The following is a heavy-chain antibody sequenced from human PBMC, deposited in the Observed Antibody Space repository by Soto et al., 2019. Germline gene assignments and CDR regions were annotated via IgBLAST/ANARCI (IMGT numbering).Heavy chain of an antibody. CDR2: IYNSGTT. V-gene: IGHV4-31*11. D-gene: IGHD2-15*01. Sequence: PSETLSLTCDVSGDSVSTGGNYWGWIRQHLGKGLEWIGYIYNSGTTYYNPSLKSRVTISVDTSENQFSLKLTSVTAADTALYYCAREPGFCSGTSCYYFDSWGQGTLVTVSS. CDR3: AREPGFCSGTSCYYFDS. J-gene: IGHJ4*02. CDR1: GDSVSTGGNY.